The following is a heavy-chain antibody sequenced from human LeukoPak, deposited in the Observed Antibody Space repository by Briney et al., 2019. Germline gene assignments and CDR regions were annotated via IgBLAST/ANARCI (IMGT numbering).Heavy chain of an antibody. V-gene: IGHV3-33*01. CDR1: GFTFSSYG. CDR3: ARDLYGVDP. Sequence: GGSLRLSCAASGFTFSSYGMHWVRQAPGKGLEWVAVIWYDGSNKYYADSVKGRFTISRDNAKNSLYLQMNSLRAEDTAVYYCARDLYGVDPWGQGTLVTVSS. CDR2: IWYDGSNK. D-gene: IGHD4-17*01. J-gene: IGHJ5*02.